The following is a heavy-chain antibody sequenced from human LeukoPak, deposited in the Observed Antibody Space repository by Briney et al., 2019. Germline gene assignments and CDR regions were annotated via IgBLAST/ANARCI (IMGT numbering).Heavy chain of an antibody. D-gene: IGHD2-15*01. V-gene: IGHV3-23*01. CDR2: LSGSGGSA. CDR3: AKSPVATTLPDAFDI. CDR1: GLSFSNCA. J-gene: IGHJ3*02. Sequence: GGSLRLSCAASGLSFSNCAMSWVRQAPGKGLEWVSGLSGSGGSAYYADSVKGRFTISRDNSKNLYLQMNSLRAEDTAVYYCAKSPVATTLPDAFDIWGQGTMVTVSS.